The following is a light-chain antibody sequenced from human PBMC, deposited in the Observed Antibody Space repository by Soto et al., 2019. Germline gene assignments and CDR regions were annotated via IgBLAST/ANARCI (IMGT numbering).Light chain of an antibody. CDR2: YDD. CDR3: AAWDDSLNGNV. CDR1: SSNIGNNA. V-gene: IGLV1-36*01. J-gene: IGLJ1*01. Sequence: QSVLTKPPSVSEAPRQRVTISCSGSSSNIGNNAVNWYQQLPGKAPKLLIYYDDLLPSGVSDRFSGSKSGTSASLAISGLQSDYESDYYCAAWDDSLNGNVFGTGTMSPS.